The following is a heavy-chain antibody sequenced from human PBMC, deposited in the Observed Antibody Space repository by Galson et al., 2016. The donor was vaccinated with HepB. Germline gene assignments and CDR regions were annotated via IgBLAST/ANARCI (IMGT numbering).Heavy chain of an antibody. V-gene: IGHV3-49*03. D-gene: IGHD6-19*01. CDR3: TRGRYSSGWLLTFVDY. CDR1: GFTFGDYA. Sequence: SLRLSCAASGFTFGDYAMSWFRQAPGKGLEWVGFIRSKAYGGTTEYAASVKGRFTISRDDSKSIAYLQMNSLKTEDTAVYYCTRGRYSSGWLLTFVDYWGQGTLVTVSS. J-gene: IGHJ4*02. CDR2: IRSKAYGGTT.